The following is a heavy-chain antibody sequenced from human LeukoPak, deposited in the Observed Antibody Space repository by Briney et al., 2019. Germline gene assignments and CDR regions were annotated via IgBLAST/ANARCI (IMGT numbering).Heavy chain of an antibody. CDR3: ARHIGIALAGPYYFDY. Sequence: SETLSLTCTVSGGSISSSSYYWGWIRQPPGKGLEWIGRIYYSESTYHHPSLKSRVTISVDTSKNPFSLKLRSVTAAHTAVYYCARHIGIALAGPYYFDYWGQGTLVTVSS. V-gene: IGHV4-39*01. J-gene: IGHJ4*02. CDR2: IYYSEST. CDR1: GGSISSSSYY. D-gene: IGHD6-19*01.